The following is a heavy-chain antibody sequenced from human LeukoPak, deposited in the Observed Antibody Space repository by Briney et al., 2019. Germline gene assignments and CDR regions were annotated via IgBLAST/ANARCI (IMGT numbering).Heavy chain of an antibody. J-gene: IGHJ4*02. Sequence: PSETLSLTCGVSGGSISSGGFSWSWIRQPRGRGLEWIGYIYHSGSTYYKPSLKSRVTISIDRSKNYSSLNLSSVTAADTAVYYCARDRGGSSGFDYWGQGTLVTVSS. CDR3: ARDRGGSSGFDY. CDR2: IYHSGST. D-gene: IGHD6-6*01. V-gene: IGHV4-30-2*01. CDR1: GGSISSGGFS.